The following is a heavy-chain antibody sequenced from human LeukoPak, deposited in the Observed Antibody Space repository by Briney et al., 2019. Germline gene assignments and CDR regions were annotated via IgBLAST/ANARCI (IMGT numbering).Heavy chain of an antibody. Sequence: ASVKVSCKASGYTFTDYYIHWVWQAPGQGLEWMGLINPRGGSATYAQRFQGRVTLTRDTSTSTVYMDLSSLTFEDTAVYYCARGVTSGWSNWYFEVWGSGTLVTVSS. D-gene: IGHD6-19*01. CDR3: ARGVTSGWSNWYFEV. CDR1: GYTFTDYY. V-gene: IGHV1-46*01. J-gene: IGHJ2*01. CDR2: INPRGGSA.